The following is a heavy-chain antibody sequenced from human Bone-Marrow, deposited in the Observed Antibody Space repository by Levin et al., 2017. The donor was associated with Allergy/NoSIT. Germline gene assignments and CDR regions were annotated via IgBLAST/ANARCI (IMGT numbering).Heavy chain of an antibody. CDR3: ARVPYCSSTSCYARGDY. J-gene: IGHJ4*02. D-gene: IGHD2-2*01. CDR1: GFTFSSYS. Sequence: GGSLRLSCAASGFTFSSYSMNWVRQAPGKGLEWVSSISSSSSYIYYADSVKGRFTISRDNAKNSLYLQMNSLRAEDTAVYYCARVPYCSSTSCYARGDYWGQGTLVTVSS. CDR2: ISSSSSYI. V-gene: IGHV3-21*01.